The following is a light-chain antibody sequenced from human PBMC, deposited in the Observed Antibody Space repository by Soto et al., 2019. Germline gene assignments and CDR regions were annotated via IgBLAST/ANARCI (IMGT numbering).Light chain of an antibody. CDR2: AVS. CDR1: SSDVGDYNY. CDR3: CSYMRNSLYV. Sequence: QSVLTQPPSVSGSPGQSITISCTGTSSDVGDYNYVSWYQQHPGKAPKLMISAVSNRPSGVSDRFSGSKSGNTASLTISGLQAEDEADYYCSYMRNSLYVFGTGTKVTAL. J-gene: IGLJ1*01. V-gene: IGLV2-14*01.